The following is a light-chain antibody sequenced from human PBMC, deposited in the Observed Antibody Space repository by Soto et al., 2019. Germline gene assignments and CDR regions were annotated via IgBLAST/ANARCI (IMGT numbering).Light chain of an antibody. Sequence: EIVLTQSPGTLSLSPGERATLSCRVSQSVSSSYLAWYQQKPGQAPRLLIYGASSRATGIPDRFSGSGSGTDFTLTISRLEPEDFAVYFCQQYNPPLTFGGGTKVEI. CDR2: GAS. J-gene: IGKJ4*01. CDR3: QQYNPPLT. V-gene: IGKV3-20*01. CDR1: QSVSSSY.